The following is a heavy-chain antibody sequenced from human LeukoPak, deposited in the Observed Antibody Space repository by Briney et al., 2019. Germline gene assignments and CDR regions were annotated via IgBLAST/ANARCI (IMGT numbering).Heavy chain of an antibody. V-gene: IGHV4-59*01. J-gene: IGHJ4*02. CDR1: GGSISSYY. Sequence: SETLSLTCTVSGGSISSYYWSWIRQPPGKGLEWIGYVYYSGSTNYNPSLKSRVTISVDTSKNQFSLKLSSVTAADTAVYYCARDLSTGYFDYWGQGTLVTVSS. CDR2: VYYSGST. CDR3: ARDLSTGYFDY.